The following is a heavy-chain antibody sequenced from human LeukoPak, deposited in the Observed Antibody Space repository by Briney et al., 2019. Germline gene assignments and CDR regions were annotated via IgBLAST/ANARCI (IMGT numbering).Heavy chain of an antibody. CDR2: IIPILGIA. V-gene: IGHV1-69*04. CDR1: GGTFSSYA. CDR3: ASHDSSGYYRDH. J-gene: IGHJ4*02. Sequence: PPSSVNVSCKASGGTFSSYAISWVRQAPAQGLEWMGRIIPILGIANYAQKFQGRVTITADKSTSTAYMELSSLRSEDTAVYEFASHDSSGYYRDHWGQGTLVTVSS. D-gene: IGHD3-22*01.